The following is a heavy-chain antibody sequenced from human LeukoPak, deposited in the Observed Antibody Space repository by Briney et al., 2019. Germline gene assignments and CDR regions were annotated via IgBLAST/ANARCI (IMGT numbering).Heavy chain of an antibody. CDR1: GFTFSSYW. D-gene: IGHD3-22*01. J-gene: IGHJ4*02. V-gene: IGHV3-7*01. Sequence: GGSLRLSCAASGFTFSSYWMSWVRQAPGKGLEWVANIKQDGSEKYYVDSVKGRFTISRDNAKNSLYLQMNSLRAEDTAVYYCARETDYYDSSGYRAYYFDYWGQGTLVTVSS. CDR3: ARETDYYDSSGYRAYYFDY. CDR2: IKQDGSEK.